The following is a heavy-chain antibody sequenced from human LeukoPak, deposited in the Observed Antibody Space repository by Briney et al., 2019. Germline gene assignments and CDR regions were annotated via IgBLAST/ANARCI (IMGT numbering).Heavy chain of an antibody. J-gene: IGHJ5*02. V-gene: IGHV3-66*01. Sequence: QAGGSLRLSCAASGFTVSSNYMSWVRQAPGKGLEWVSFIYSGGSTYYADSVKGRFTISRDNSKNTLYLQMNSLRAVDTAVYYCARRAGDLARNNWFDPWGQGTLVTVSS. CDR1: GFTVSSNY. CDR2: IYSGGST. D-gene: IGHD3-3*01. CDR3: ARRAGDLARNNWFDP.